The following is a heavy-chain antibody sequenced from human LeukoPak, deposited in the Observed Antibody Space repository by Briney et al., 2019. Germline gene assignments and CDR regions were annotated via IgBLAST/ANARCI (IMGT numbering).Heavy chain of an antibody. CDR2: IYYSGST. J-gene: IGHJ5*02. CDR1: GGSISSSSYY. D-gene: IGHD3-22*01. CDR3: ARDPTIYDSSGYPYNWFDP. V-gene: IGHV4-39*07. Sequence: SETLSLTCTVSGGSISSSSYYWGWIRQPPGKGLEWIGSIYYSGSTYYNPSLKRRVTISVDTSKNQFSLKLSSVTAADTAVYYCARDPTIYDSSGYPYNWFDPWGQGTLVTVSS.